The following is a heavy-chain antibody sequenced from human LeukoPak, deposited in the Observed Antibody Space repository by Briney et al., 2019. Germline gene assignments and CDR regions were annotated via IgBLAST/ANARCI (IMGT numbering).Heavy chain of an antibody. CDR3: ARLRRLSSLKAAAGSTFDY. V-gene: IGHV4-39*01. D-gene: IGHD6-13*01. CDR2: IYYSEST. Sequence: SETLSLTCTVSGGSISSNSSYWGWIRQPQGKGLEWIGSIYYSESTYYNPSLKSRVTISVDTSNNQFSLKLSSVTAADTAVYYCARLRRLSSLKAAAGSTFDYWGQGTLVTVSS. CDR1: GGSISSNSSY. J-gene: IGHJ4*02.